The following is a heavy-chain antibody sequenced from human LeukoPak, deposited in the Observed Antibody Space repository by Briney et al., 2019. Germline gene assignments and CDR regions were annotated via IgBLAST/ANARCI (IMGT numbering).Heavy chain of an antibody. V-gene: IGHV1-46*03. J-gene: IGHJ4*02. CDR1: GYTFTSYY. Sequence: ASVKVSCKASGYTFTSYYMHWVRQAPGQGLEWMGIINPSGGSTSYAQKFQGRVTMTRDTSTSTAYMELSSLRSEDTAVYYCAREGSGWPFDYWGQGTLVTVSS. CDR2: INPSGGST. D-gene: IGHD6-19*01. CDR3: AREGSGWPFDY.